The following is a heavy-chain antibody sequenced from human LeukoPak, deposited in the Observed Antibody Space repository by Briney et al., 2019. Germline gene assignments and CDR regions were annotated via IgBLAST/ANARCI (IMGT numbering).Heavy chain of an antibody. CDR1: GFTFSSYA. J-gene: IGHJ3*01. V-gene: IGHV3-30-3*01. CDR3: AKDPNGDYIGAFDF. Sequence: GGSLRLSCAASGFTFSSYAMHWVRQAPGKGLEWVAVISYDGSNKYYADSVKGRFTISRDDSKNTLYLQMNTLRAEDTAVYYCAKDPNGDYIGAFDFWGQGTMVTVSS. CDR2: ISYDGSNK. D-gene: IGHD4-17*01.